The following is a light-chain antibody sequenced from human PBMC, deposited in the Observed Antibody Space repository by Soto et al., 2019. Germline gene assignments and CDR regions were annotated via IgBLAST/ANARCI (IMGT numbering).Light chain of an antibody. CDR1: SSDIGTYNY. CDR3: SSYTTSSTQV. V-gene: IGLV2-14*01. J-gene: IGLJ3*02. CDR2: EVS. Sequence: QSVLTQPASVSGSPGQSITISCTGTSSDIGTYNYVSWYQQHPGKVPKLMIYEVSNRPSGVSNRFSGSKSGNTASLAISGLQAEYEADYYCSSYTTSSTQVFGGGTKLTVL.